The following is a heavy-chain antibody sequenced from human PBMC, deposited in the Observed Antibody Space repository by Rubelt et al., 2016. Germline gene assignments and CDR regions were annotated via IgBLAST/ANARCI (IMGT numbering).Heavy chain of an antibody. D-gene: IGHD2-2*01. Sequence: QVQLQQSGPGLVKPSQTLSLTCAISGDSVSSNSAAWNWIRQSPSRGLEWLGRTYYRSKWYKDYAVSVKSRITINPKTSKHQVSLQLNSVNPGGTAVYYCERAAAAFHGMDVWGQGTTVTVSS. CDR2: TYYRSKWYK. J-gene: IGHJ6*02. CDR1: GDSVSSNSAA. V-gene: IGHV6-1*01. CDR3: ERAAAAFHGMDV.